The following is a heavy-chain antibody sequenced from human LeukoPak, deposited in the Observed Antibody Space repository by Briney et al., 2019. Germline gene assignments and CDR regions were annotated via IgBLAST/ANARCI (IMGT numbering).Heavy chain of an antibody. J-gene: IGHJ3*02. CDR2: IYHSGST. CDR3: ARGGNDSSAFDI. Sequence: SQTLSLTCAVSGGSISSGGYSWSWIRQPPGKGLEWIGYIYHSGSTYYNPSLKSRVTISVDRSKNQFSLKLSSVTAADTAVYYCARGGNDSSAFDIWGQGTMVTVSS. V-gene: IGHV4-30-2*01. D-gene: IGHD3-22*01. CDR1: GGSISSGGYS.